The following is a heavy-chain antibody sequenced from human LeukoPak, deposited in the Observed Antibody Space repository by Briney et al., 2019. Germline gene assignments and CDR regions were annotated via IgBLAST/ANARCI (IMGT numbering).Heavy chain of an antibody. V-gene: IGHV3-23*01. D-gene: IGHD4-11*01. J-gene: IGHJ4*02. CDR2: ISGSGGST. Sequence: VGSLRLSCAASGFTFSSYAMSWVRLAPGKGLEWVSAISGSGGSTYYADSVKGRFTISRDNSKNTLYLQMNSLRAEDTAVYYCAKAARGGYSNYYFDYWGQETLVTVSS. CDR3: AKAARGGYSNYYFDY. CDR1: GFTFSSYA.